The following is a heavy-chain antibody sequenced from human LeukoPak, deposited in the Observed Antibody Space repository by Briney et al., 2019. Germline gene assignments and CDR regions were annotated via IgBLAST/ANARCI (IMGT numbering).Heavy chain of an antibody. CDR2: ITSSSTYT. CDR3: ARDPYSGTYGNTYYYYMDV. CDR1: GFSFSSYN. J-gene: IGHJ6*03. Sequence: GGSLRLSCAASGFSFSSYNMNWVRQTPGKGLEWVSSITSSSTYTFYADSVKGRFTISRGNARNSLSLQMNSLRAEDTAVYYCARDPYSGTYGNTYYYYMDVWGKGTTVTISS. D-gene: IGHD1-26*01. V-gene: IGHV3-21*01.